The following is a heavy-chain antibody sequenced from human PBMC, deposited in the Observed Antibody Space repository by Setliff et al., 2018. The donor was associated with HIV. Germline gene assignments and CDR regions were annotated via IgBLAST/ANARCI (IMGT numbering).Heavy chain of an antibody. CDR2: IDWDDDK. D-gene: IGHD1-26*01. V-gene: IGHV2-70*11. J-gene: IGHJ6*03. CDR3: VRMISYSPYYYMDV. CDR1: GFSLSTSGMC. Sequence: ESGPTLVNPTQTLTLTCTFSGFSLSTSGMCVSWIRQPPGKALEWLARIDWDDDKYYSTSLKTRLTISKDTSKNQVVLKMTNMDPVDTATYYCVRMISYSPYYYMDVWGKGTTVTVSS.